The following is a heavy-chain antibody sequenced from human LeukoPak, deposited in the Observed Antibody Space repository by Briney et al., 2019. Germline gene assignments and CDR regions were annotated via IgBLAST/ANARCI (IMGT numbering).Heavy chain of an antibody. D-gene: IGHD2-15*01. CDR2: INTNTGNP. CDR1: GYTFTSYA. V-gene: IGHV7-4-1*02. CDR3: ARDNCSGGSCYDYYFDY. J-gene: IGHJ4*02. Sequence: ASVKVSCKASGYTFTSYAMNWVRQAPGQGLEWMGWINTNTGNPTYAQGFTGRFVFSLDTSVSTAYLQISSLKAEDTAVCYCARDNCSGGSCYDYYFDYWGQGTLVTVSS.